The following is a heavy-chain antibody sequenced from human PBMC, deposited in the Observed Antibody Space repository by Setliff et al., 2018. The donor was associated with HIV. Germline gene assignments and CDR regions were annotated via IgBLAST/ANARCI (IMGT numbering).Heavy chain of an antibody. CDR3: ARSKTFYDFWGGYYTHGAFKI. D-gene: IGHD3-3*01. CDR2: IFYSGIT. Sequence: SETLSLTCTVSGGSFTSRSYYWGWIRQPPGKGLEWIGSIFYSGITYYNPSLKNRVTISVDTSKNQFSLNLTSVTAADTAVYYCARSKTFYDFWGGYYTHGAFKIWGLGTMVTVSS. V-gene: IGHV4-39*01. J-gene: IGHJ3*02. CDR1: GGSFTSRSYY.